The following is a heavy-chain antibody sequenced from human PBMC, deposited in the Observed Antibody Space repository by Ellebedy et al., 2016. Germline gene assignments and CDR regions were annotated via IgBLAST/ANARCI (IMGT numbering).Heavy chain of an antibody. D-gene: IGHD6-19*01. Sequence: GESLKISCVASGFTFSSYAIHWVRQAPGKGLEWVAVISYDGSDKYYADSVQGRFTVSRDNSKKTVYLEMNSLRSEDTAVYYCAKDRTGGWSFDYWGQGTLVTVSS. CDR1: GFTFSSYA. J-gene: IGHJ4*02. CDR3: AKDRTGGWSFDY. V-gene: IGHV3-30*04. CDR2: ISYDGSDK.